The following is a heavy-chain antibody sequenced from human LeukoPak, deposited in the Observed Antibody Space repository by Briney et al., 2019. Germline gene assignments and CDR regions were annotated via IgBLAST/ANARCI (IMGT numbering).Heavy chain of an antibody. CDR1: GFTFSDYS. CDR3: TRAFGGSGDY. Sequence: GGSLRLSCAVSGFTFSDYSTHWVRQASGKGLVWISRINTNGSVTDYAASTKRRFTISRDNAKNTLYLQMTSLITEDTALYYCTRAFGGSGDYWGQGALVTVSS. D-gene: IGHD4-23*01. CDR2: INTNGSVT. V-gene: IGHV3-74*01. J-gene: IGHJ4*02.